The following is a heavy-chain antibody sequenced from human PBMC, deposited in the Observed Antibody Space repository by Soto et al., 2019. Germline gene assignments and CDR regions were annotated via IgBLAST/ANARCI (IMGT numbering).Heavy chain of an antibody. CDR3: ASTKQWLAFDY. CDR1: GGSFSGYY. V-gene: IGHV4-59*01. D-gene: IGHD6-19*01. Sequence: SETLSLTCAVYGGSFSGYYWSWIRQPPGKGLEWIGYFYNSGNTNYNPSLKSRVTISVDTSNNQFSLRVNSVTAADTAVYYCASTKQWLAFDYWGQGALVTVSS. J-gene: IGHJ4*02. CDR2: FYNSGNT.